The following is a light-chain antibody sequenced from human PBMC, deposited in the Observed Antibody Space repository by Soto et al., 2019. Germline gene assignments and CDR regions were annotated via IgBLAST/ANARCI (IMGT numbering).Light chain of an antibody. CDR1: QDINKF. J-gene: IGKJ5*01. CDR3: QQYDNYDIT. CDR2: DVS. Sequence: DIQMTQSPSSLSASVGDTVTITCQASQDINKFLNWYQQKPGKAPKLLIYDVSNLETGVPSRFSGSGSEPHFTLTINSLQPEDIATYYCQQYDNYDITFGQGTRLEIK. V-gene: IGKV1-33*01.